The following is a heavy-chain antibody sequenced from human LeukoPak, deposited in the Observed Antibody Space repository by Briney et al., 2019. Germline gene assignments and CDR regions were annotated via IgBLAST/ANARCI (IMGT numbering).Heavy chain of an antibody. Sequence: SVKVSCKASGGTFNSYAISWVRQAPGQGLEWMGEIIPIFGTANYAQKFQGRVTITADESTSTAYMELSSLRSEDTAVYYCARGLMAATGHCFDYWGQGTLVTVSS. CDR1: GGTFNSYA. CDR3: ARGLMAATGHCFDY. V-gene: IGHV1-69*13. D-gene: IGHD6-13*01. CDR2: IIPIFGTA. J-gene: IGHJ4*02.